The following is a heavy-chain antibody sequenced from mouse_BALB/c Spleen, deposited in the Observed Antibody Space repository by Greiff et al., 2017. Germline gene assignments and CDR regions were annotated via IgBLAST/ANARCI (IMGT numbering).Heavy chain of an antibody. CDR2: ILPGSGST. CDR1: GYTFSSYW. J-gene: IGHJ4*01. D-gene: IGHD2-4*01. V-gene: IGHV1-9*01. CDR3: ARVRSTMIFYYAMDY. Sequence: QVQLKESGAELMKPGASVKISCTATGYTFSSYWIEWVKQRPGHGLEWIGEILPGSGSTNYNEKFKGKATFTADTSSNTAYMHLSSLTSEDSAVYYCARVRSTMIFYYAMDYWGQGTSVTVSS.